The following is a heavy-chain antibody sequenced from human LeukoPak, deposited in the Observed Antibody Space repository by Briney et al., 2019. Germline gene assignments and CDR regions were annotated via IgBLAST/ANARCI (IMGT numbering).Heavy chain of an antibody. D-gene: IGHD1-26*01. CDR3: ANSGSYDYFDY. CDR2: IYYSGST. CDR1: GGSISSSSYY. V-gene: IGHV4-39*01. J-gene: IGHJ4*02. Sequence: SETLSLTCTVSGGSISSSSYYWGWIRQPPGKGLEWIGSIYYSGSTYYNPSLKSRVTISVDTSKNQFSLKLSSVTAADTAVYYCANSGSYDYFDYWGQGTLVTVSS.